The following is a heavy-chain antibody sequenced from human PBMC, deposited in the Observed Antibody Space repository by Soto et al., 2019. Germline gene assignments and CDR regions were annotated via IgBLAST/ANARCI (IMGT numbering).Heavy chain of an antibody. CDR3: ASIGDIVVVPAARSYYYYYGMDG. Sequence: SETLSLTCAVYGGSFSGYYWSWIRQPPGKGLEWIGEINHSGSTNYNPSLKSRVTISVDTSKNQFSLKLSSVTAADTAVYYCASIGDIVVVPAARSYYYYYGMDGWGQGTSVTV. D-gene: IGHD2-2*01. CDR1: GGSFSGYY. V-gene: IGHV4-34*01. CDR2: INHSGST. J-gene: IGHJ6*02.